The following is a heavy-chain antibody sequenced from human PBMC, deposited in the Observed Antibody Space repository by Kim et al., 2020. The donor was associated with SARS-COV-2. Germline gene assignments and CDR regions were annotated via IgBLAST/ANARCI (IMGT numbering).Heavy chain of an antibody. V-gene: IGHV1-46*01. Sequence: ASVKVSCKASGYTFTSYYMHWVRQPPRQGLEWMGIINPSGGSTSYAQKFQGRVTMTRDTSTSTVHMELSSLRSEDTAVYYCARTPMTTVNHWYFDLWGRGTLVTVSS. D-gene: IGHD4-4*01. CDR3: ARTPMTTVNHWYFDL. CDR2: INPSGGST. CDR1: GYTFTSYY. J-gene: IGHJ2*01.